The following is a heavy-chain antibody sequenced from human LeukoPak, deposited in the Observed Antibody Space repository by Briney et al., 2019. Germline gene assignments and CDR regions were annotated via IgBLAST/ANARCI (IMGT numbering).Heavy chain of an antibody. D-gene: IGHD3-10*01. CDR1: GFTFSNYG. CDR3: VRTIDYYGAGSTRGYFAH. V-gene: IGHV3-23*01. J-gene: IGHJ4*02. Sequence: GGSLRLSCAASGFTFSNYGLSWVRQAPGKGLEWVSGITGSGGSTYYADSVKGRLTISRDNSKNTVYLQMSGLRAEDTAVYYCVRTIDYYGAGSTRGYFAHWGQGTLVTVSS. CDR2: ITGSGGST.